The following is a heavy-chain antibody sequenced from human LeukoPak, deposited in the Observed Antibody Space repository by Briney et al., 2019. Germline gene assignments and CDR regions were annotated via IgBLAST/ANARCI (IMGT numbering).Heavy chain of an antibody. Sequence: PSETLSLTCTVSGGSISSSSHYWGWIRQPPGKGLEWIGSIYYSGNTYYNPSLKSRLTISVDTSKNQFSLKLSSVTAADTAVFYYARHTGGDYVGGLFYHMDVWGKGTTVTVSS. CDR3: ARHTGGDYVGGLFYHMDV. D-gene: IGHD4-17*01. J-gene: IGHJ6*03. CDR2: IYYSGNT. V-gene: IGHV4-39*01. CDR1: GGSISSSSHY.